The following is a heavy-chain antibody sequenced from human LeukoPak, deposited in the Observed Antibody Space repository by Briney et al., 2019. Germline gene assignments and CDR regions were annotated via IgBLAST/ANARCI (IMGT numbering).Heavy chain of an antibody. D-gene: IGHD3-10*01. CDR3: ARHVPWFGELLTYYFDY. Sequence: PSETLSLTCAVYGGSFSGYYWSWIRQPPGKGLEWIGSIYYSGSTYYNPSLKSRVTISVDTSKNQFSLKLSSVTAADTAVYYCARHVPWFGELLTYYFDYWGQGTLVTVSS. CDR1: GGSFSGYY. CDR2: IYYSGST. V-gene: IGHV4-34*01. J-gene: IGHJ4*02.